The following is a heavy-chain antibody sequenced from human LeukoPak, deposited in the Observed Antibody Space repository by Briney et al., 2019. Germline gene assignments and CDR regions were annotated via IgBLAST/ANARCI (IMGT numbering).Heavy chain of an antibody. D-gene: IGHD3-9*01. J-gene: IGHJ3*02. CDR2: ISRDGSST. V-gene: IGHV3-74*01. CDR3: AKVTADYDILTGQSPVGAFDI. CDR1: GFTFSSYW. Sequence: PGGSLRLSCAASGFTFSSYWMHWVRQAPGKGLVWVSRISRDGSSTNYADPVKGRFTISRDNAKNTLYLQMNSLRAEDTAVYYCAKVTADYDILTGQSPVGAFDIWGQGTMVTVSS.